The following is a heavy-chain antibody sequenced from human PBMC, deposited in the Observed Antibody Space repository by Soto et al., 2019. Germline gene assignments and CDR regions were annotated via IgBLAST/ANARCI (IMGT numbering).Heavy chain of an antibody. D-gene: IGHD2-15*01. CDR1: GGTFSSYA. J-gene: IGHJ5*02. CDR2: IIPIFGTA. V-gene: IGHV1-69*13. Sequence: GASVKVSCKASGGTFSSYAISWVRQAPGQGLEWMGGIIPIFGTANYAQKFQGRVTITADESTSTAYMELSSLRSEDTAVYYCARGYGYCSGGSCYPIGFDPWGQGTLVAVSS. CDR3: ARGYGYCSGGSCYPIGFDP.